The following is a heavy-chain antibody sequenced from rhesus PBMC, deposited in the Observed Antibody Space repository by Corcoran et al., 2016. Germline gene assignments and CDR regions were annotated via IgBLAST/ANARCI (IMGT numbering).Heavy chain of an antibody. CDR2: INGNTGNT. CDR1: GASISSDW. CDR3: TREKAASIDY. J-gene: IGHJ4*01. Sequence: QVQLQESGPGPVKPSETLSLPCTVPGASISSDWWSWAGQPPGKGLEWIGEINGNTGNTNYNPSLESRVTISKDASKKQFSLKLTSVTAADTAVYHCTREKAASIDYWGQGVLVTASS. D-gene: IGHD6-31*01. V-gene: IGHV4-80*01.